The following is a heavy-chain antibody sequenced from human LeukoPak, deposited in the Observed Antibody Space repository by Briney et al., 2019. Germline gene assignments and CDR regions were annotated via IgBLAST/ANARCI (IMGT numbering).Heavy chain of an antibody. V-gene: IGHV4-59*01. CDR2: ISYSGIT. J-gene: IGHJ4*02. CDR3: TRGGTDALSY. Sequence: SETLSLTCSVSGDSISRYYWSWIRQPPGKGLEWIGYISYSGITNYNPSLKSRVTISVDTSNNQFSLNLNSVTAADTAVYYCTRGGTDALSYWGQGTLVTVSS. D-gene: IGHD3-16*01. CDR1: GDSISRYY.